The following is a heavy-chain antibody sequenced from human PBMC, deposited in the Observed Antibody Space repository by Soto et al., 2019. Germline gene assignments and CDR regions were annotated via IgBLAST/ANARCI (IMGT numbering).Heavy chain of an antibody. J-gene: IGHJ4*02. CDR1: GFTFSSYE. CDR2: ISSSGSTI. Sequence: GGSLRLFCAASGFTFSSYEMNWVRQAPGKGLEWVSYISSSGSTIYYADSVKGRFTISRDNAKNSLYLQMNSLRAEDTAVYYCARGWGVLRYFDWLDYWGQGTLVTVSS. D-gene: IGHD3-9*01. CDR3: ARGWGVLRYFDWLDY. V-gene: IGHV3-48*03.